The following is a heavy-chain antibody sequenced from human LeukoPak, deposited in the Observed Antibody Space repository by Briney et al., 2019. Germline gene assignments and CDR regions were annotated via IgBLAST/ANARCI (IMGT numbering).Heavy chain of an antibody. D-gene: IGHD3-10*01. Sequence: GGSLRLSCAASGLTFSSYWMSWVRQAPGKGLEWVANIRQDGSERYYVDSVKGRFTISRENAKKSLYLHINSLRAEDTAVYYCARDHGESTRLGAFHIWGQRTMVTVSS. V-gene: IGHV3-7*01. CDR1: GLTFSSYW. CDR3: ARDHGESTRLGAFHI. CDR2: IRQDGSER. J-gene: IGHJ3*02.